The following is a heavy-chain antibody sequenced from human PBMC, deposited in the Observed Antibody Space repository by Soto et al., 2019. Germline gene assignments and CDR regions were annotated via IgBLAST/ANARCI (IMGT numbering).Heavy chain of an antibody. V-gene: IGHV5-51*01. CDR2: IFPSDSDT. Sequence: GESLKISCIGSGYSFSTYWIAWVRQMPGKGLEWMGIIFPSDSDTRYSPSFQGQVTISADRSTSTVFLQWASLKASDTAVYFCARKDKSGYFNWFDPWGQGTLVTVSS. J-gene: IGHJ5*02. CDR1: GYSFSTYW. D-gene: IGHD3-22*01. CDR3: ARKDKSGYFNWFDP.